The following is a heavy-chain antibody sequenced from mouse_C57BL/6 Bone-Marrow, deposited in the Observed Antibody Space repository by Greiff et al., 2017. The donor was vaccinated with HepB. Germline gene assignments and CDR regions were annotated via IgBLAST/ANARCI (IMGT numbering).Heavy chain of an antibody. D-gene: IGHD2-5*01. CDR2: ILPGSGST. J-gene: IGHJ4*01. Sequence: QVQLQQSGAELMKPGASVKLSCKATGYTFTGYWIEWVKQRPGHGLEWIGEILPGSGSTNYNEKFKSKATFTADTSSNTAYMQLSSLTTEDSAIYYCARRDSNYPYYAMDYWGQGTSVTVSS. CDR3: ARRDSNYPYYAMDY. V-gene: IGHV1-9*01. CDR1: GYTFTGYW.